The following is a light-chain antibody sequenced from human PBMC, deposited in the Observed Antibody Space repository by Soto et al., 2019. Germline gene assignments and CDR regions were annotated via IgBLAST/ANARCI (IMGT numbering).Light chain of an antibody. Sequence: EIVMTQSPATLSVSPEERATLSCRASQSVSSNLAWYQKKPGQAPRLLIYGASTRATGIPARFSGSGSGTEFTLTISSLQSEDFAVYYCQQYNNWPLFGQGTKVEIK. CDR1: QSVSSN. CDR3: QQYNNWPL. J-gene: IGKJ1*01. CDR2: GAS. V-gene: IGKV3-15*01.